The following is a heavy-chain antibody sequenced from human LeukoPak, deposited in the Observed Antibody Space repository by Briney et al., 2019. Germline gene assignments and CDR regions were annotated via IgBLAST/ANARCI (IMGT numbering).Heavy chain of an antibody. V-gene: IGHV1-69*05. CDR2: IIPIFGTA. J-gene: IGHJ4*02. CDR1: GGTFSSYA. CDR3: ARDGTYGSGSPM. Sequence: SVKVSCKASGGTFSSYAISWMLQAPGQGLEWMGRIIPIFGTANYAQKFQGRVTITTDESTSTAYMELSSLRSEDTAVYYCARDGTYGSGSPMWGQGTLVTVSS. D-gene: IGHD3-10*01.